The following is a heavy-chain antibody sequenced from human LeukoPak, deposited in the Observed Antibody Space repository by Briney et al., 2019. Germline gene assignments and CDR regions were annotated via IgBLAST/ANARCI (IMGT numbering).Heavy chain of an antibody. V-gene: IGHV1-3*01. CDR2: INAGNGNT. J-gene: IGHJ4*02. Sequence: ASVKVSCKASGYTFTSYAMHWVRQAPGQRLEWMGWINAGNGNTKYSQKFQGRVTITRDTSASTAYMELSSLRSEDTAVYYCAQSRGYSGYDLSLGYWGQGTLVTVSS. CDR1: GYTFTSYA. D-gene: IGHD5-12*01. CDR3: AQSRGYSGYDLSLGY.